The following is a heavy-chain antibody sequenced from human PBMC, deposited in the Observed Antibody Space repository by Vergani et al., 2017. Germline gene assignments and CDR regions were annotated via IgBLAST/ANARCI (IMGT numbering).Heavy chain of an antibody. D-gene: IGHD3-10*01. Sequence: ELQLVESGGGLVKPGGSLRLSWAASGSTVSGNYITWVRQAPGKGLEWVSHIYTGDETYNAASVKGRVTISRDTSKNTLHLKINNLRVEDTAVYYCARGNYYGSGTYVDPWGQGTLVTVSS. CDR3: ARGNYYGSGTYVDP. J-gene: IGHJ5*02. CDR2: IYTGDET. V-gene: IGHV3-66*02. CDR1: GSTVSGNY.